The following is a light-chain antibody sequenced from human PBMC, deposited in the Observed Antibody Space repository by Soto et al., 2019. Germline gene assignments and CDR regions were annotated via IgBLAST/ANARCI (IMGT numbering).Light chain of an antibody. CDR2: LGS. Sequence: DIVMTQSPLSLPVTPGEPASISCRSSQSLLQSDGYNYLDWYLQKPGQSPQLLIYLGSNRASGVPDRFSGSGAGTDFTLKISRVEAEDVGVYYCMQALQAPVTFCPGTKVDFK. CDR1: QSLLQSDGYNY. J-gene: IGKJ3*01. CDR3: MQALQAPVT. V-gene: IGKV2-28*01.